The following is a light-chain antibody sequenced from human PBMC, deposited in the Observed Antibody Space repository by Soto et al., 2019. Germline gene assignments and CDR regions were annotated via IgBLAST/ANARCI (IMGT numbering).Light chain of an antibody. J-gene: IGLJ3*02. CDR1: SGHTNNA. CDR2: LNSDGSY. CDR3: QTWGTGFWV. Sequence: QPVLTQSPSASASLGASVKLTCTLSSGHTNNAIAWHQQQPERGPRYLMKLNSDGSYNKGDGVPDRFSGSSSGADRYLIISSLQSEDEADYYCQTWGTGFWVFGGGTKVTVL. V-gene: IGLV4-69*01.